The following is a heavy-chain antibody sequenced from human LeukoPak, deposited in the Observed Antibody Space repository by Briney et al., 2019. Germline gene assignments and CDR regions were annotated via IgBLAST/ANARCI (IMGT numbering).Heavy chain of an antibody. CDR2: ISYDGSER. V-gene: IGHV3-30*01. Sequence: PGGSLRLSCATSGFTFSNYAMHWVRQAPGRGLEWVTVISYDGSERYYADSVKGRFTVSRDNSKNTLSLQMTSLRPEDTAVYYCARGDSGYDWPFDYWGQGILVTVSS. CDR1: GFTFSNYA. CDR3: ARGDSGYDWPFDY. J-gene: IGHJ4*02. D-gene: IGHD5-12*01.